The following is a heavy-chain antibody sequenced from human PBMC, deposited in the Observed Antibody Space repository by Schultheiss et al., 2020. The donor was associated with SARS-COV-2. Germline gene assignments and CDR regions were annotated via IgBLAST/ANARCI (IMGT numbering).Heavy chain of an antibody. V-gene: IGHV1-69*02. CDR3: ASSGSYYSDY. CDR1: GGTFSSYT. Sequence: KISCKASGGTFSSYTISWVRQAPGQGLEWMGRIIPILGIANYAQKFQGRVTITADKSTSTAYMELSSLRSEDMVVYYCASSGSYYSDYWGQGTLVTVSS. CDR2: IIPILGIA. D-gene: IGHD1-26*01. J-gene: IGHJ4*02.